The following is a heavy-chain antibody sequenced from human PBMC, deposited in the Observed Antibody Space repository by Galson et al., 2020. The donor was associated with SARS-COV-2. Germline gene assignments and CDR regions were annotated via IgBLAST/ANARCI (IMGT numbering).Heavy chain of an antibody. CDR3: AKGDRITIFGVVIVTGCDY. V-gene: IGHV3-23*01. J-gene: IGHJ4*02. D-gene: IGHD3-3*01. CDR2: ISGSGGST. Sequence: TGGSLRLSCAASGFTFSSYAMSWVRQAPGKGLEWVSAISGSGGSTYYADSVKGRFTISRDNSKNTLYLQMNSLRAEDTAEYYCAKGDRITIFGVVIVTGCDYWGQGTLVTVSS. CDR1: GFTFSSYA.